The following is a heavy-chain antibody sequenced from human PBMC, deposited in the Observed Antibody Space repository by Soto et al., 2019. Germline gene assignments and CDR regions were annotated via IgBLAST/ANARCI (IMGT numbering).Heavy chain of an antibody. CDR2: IWYDGSNK. Sequence: QVQLVESGGGVVQPGRSLRLSCAASGFTFSSYGMHWVRQAPVKGLEWVAVIWYDGSNKYYADSVKGRFTISRDNSKNTLYLQMNSLRAEDTAVYYCARDRRGGSQYYFDYWGQGTLVTVSS. V-gene: IGHV3-33*01. CDR1: GFTFSSYG. D-gene: IGHD2-15*01. CDR3: ARDRRGGSQYYFDY. J-gene: IGHJ4*02.